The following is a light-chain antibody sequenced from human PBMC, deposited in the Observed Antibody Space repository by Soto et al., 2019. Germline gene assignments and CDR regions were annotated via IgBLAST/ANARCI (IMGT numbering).Light chain of an antibody. Sequence: QSVLTQPPSVSAAPGQKVTISCSGSSSNIGNNYVSWYQQLPGTAPKLLSYDNNKRPSGIPDRFSGSKSGTSATLGITGLQTWDEADYYCGTWDSSLSAGGVVFGGGTKLPVL. CDR2: DNN. CDR1: SSNIGNNY. V-gene: IGLV1-51*01. CDR3: GTWDSSLSAGGVV. J-gene: IGLJ2*01.